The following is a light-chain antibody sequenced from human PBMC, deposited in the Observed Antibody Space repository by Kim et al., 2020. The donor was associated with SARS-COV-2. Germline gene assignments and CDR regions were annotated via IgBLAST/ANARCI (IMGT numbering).Light chain of an antibody. CDR3: QQFGNSPPIT. J-gene: IGKJ5*01. CDR1: QSVSSSY. CDR2: GAS. Sequence: EIVLMQSPGTLSLSPGERATLSCRASQSVSSSYLALYQQKPGQAPRLLIYGASSRATGIPDRFSGSGSGTDFTLTISRLEPEDFAVYYCQQFGNSPPITFCQGTRLEIK. V-gene: IGKV3-20*01.